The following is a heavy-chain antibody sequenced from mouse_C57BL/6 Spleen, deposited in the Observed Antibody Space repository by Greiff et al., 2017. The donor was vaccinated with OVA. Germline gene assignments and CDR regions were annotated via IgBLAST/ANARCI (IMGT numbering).Heavy chain of an antibody. V-gene: IGHV1-69*01. CDR1: GYTFTSYW. CDR2: IDPSDSYT. D-gene: IGHD1-1*01. J-gene: IGHJ4*01. Sequence: VQLQQPGAELVMPGASVKLSCKASGYTFTSYWMHWVKQRPGQGLEWIGEIDPSDSYTNYNQKFKGKSTLTVDKSSSTAYMQLSSLTSEDSAVYYFARSHGSSYEDAMDYWGQGTSVTVSS. CDR3: ARSHGSSYEDAMDY.